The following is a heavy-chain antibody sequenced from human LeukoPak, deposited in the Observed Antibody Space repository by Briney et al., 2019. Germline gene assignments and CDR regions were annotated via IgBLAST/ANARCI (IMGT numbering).Heavy chain of an antibody. CDR2: ISGSGGST. V-gene: IGHV3-23*01. CDR1: GFTFSSYA. D-gene: IGHD3-22*01. Sequence: GGSLRLSCAASGFTFSSYAMSWVRQAPGKGLEWVSAISGSGGSTYYADSVKGRFTISRDNAKNSLYLQMNSLRAEDTAMYYCARGLDSSGYYLSGVDAFDIWGQGTMVTVSS. CDR3: ARGLDSSGYYLSGVDAFDI. J-gene: IGHJ3*02.